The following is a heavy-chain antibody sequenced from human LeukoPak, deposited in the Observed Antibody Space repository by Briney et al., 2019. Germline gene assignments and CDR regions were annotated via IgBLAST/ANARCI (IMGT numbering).Heavy chain of an antibody. Sequence: GGSLRLSCAASGFTFSSYGMHWVRQAPGKGLEWVAIIWYDGSNTYYADSVKGRFTISRDNSKNTLYVQMNSLRAEDTAVYYCAKDALLEPYYDSSGYYSDALDIWGQGTMVTVSS. CDR2: IWYDGSNT. CDR3: AKDALLEPYYDSSGYYSDALDI. CDR1: GFTFSSYG. V-gene: IGHV3-33*06. J-gene: IGHJ3*02. D-gene: IGHD3-22*01.